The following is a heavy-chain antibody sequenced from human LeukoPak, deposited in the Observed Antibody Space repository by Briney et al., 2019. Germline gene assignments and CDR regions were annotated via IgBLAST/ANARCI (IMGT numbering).Heavy chain of an antibody. D-gene: IGHD1-26*01. CDR1: GGSISSSSYY. CDR2: IYYSGST. J-gene: IGHJ6*03. V-gene: IGHV4-39*07. Sequence: SETLSLTCTVSGGSISSSSYYWGWIRQPPGKGLEWIGSIYYSGSTYYDPSLKSRVTISVDTSKNQFSLKLSSVTAADTAVYYCARDSTYYYYMDVWGKGTTVTVSS. CDR3: ARDSTYYYYMDV.